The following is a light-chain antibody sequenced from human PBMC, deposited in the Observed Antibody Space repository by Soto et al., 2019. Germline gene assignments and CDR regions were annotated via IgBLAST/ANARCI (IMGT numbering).Light chain of an antibody. CDR2: GNS. CDR3: QSSDRSLSVV. Sequence: QSVLTQPPSVSGAPGQRVTISCTGSSSNIGAGYDVHWYQQLPGTAPKLLIYGNSNRPSGVPDRFSGSKSGTSASLAITGLQAEDEADYYCQSSDRSLSVVFGGGTKLTVL. V-gene: IGLV1-40*01. CDR1: SSNIGAGYD. J-gene: IGLJ2*01.